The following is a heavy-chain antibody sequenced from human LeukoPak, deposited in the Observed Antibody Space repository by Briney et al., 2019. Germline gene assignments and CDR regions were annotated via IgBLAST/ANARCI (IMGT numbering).Heavy chain of an antibody. CDR2: ISYDGSNK. CDR3: ARWVEMAATSDY. Sequence: GGSLRLSCAASGFTFSSYAMHWVRQAPGKGLEWVAVISYDGSNKYYADSVKGRFTISRDNSKNTLYLQMNSLRAEDTAVYYCARWVEMAATSDYWGQGTLVTVSS. CDR1: GFTFSSYA. V-gene: IGHV3-30-3*01. J-gene: IGHJ4*02. D-gene: IGHD5-24*01.